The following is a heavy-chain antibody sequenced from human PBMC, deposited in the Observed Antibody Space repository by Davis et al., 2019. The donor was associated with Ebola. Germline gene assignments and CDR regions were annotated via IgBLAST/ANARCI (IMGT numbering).Heavy chain of an antibody. CDR1: GFTFSSYV. Sequence: GGSLRLSCAASGFTFSSYVMTWVRQSPGKGLEWVSSISGSGDNTYYADSVEGRFTISRDNSKETLYLQVNSLTAEDTAVYYCAKDRCSSRRCQDFYYGMDVWGQGTTVTVSS. D-gene: IGHD2-2*01. V-gene: IGHV3-23*01. CDR3: AKDRCSSRRCQDFYYGMDV. J-gene: IGHJ6*02. CDR2: ISGSGDNT.